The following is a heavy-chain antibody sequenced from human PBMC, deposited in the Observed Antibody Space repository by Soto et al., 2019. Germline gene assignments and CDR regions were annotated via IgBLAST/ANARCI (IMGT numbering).Heavy chain of an antibody. V-gene: IGHV3-23*01. J-gene: IGHJ4*02. CDR2: LSGSGTST. Sequence: GGSLRLSCAASGFSFVNYAMNWVRQAPGKGLEWVSGLSGSGTSTYYADSVKGRFTISRDNSRDTQFLQMNSLTADDTAVYYCAKATTNGGWFNPFDSWGQGALVTVSS. CDR1: GFSFVNYA. D-gene: IGHD6-19*01. CDR3: AKATTNGGWFNPFDS.